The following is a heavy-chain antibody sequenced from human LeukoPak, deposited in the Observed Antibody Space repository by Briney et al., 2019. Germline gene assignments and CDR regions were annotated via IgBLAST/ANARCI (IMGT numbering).Heavy chain of an antibody. CDR1: GGSLSGYY. CDR3: ARVRGIVVVVAAKLGGHYFVY. J-gene: IGHJ4*02. V-gene: IGHV4-34*01. Sequence: SETLSLTCAVYGGSLSGYYWSWIRQPPGKGLEWIGENNHSGSTNYNPSLKIRVTISVDTSKNEFSLTLSSVTAADTAVYYCARVRGIVVVVAAKLGGHYFVYWGQGTLVTVSS. CDR2: NNHSGST. D-gene: IGHD2-15*01.